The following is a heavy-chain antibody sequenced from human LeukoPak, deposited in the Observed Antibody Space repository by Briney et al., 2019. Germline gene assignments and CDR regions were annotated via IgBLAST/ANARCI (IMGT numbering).Heavy chain of an antibody. V-gene: IGHV4-39*01. CDR1: GVSISSSNW. CDR2: IYYSGNT. CDR3: ARQTGSGLFILP. D-gene: IGHD3/OR15-3a*01. Sequence: SETLSLTCAVSGVSISSSNWWNWVRQPPGKGLEWIGSIYYSGNTYYNASLKSQVSISIDTSKNQFSLRLTSVTAADTAVYYCARQTGSGLFILPGGQGTLVTVSS. J-gene: IGHJ4*02.